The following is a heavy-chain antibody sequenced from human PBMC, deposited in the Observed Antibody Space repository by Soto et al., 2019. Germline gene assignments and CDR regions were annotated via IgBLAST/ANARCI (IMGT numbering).Heavy chain of an antibody. CDR3: ARDMTNYAFWSGYPDAFVI. Sequence: GASVKVSCKASGYTFSSDGISWVRQAPGQGLEWMGWISAYNGNTNYAQKLQGRVTMTTDTSTSTAYMELRSLRSDDTALYYCARDMTNYAFWSGYPDAFVIWGQGTMVTVSS. CDR2: ISAYNGNT. CDR1: GYTFSSDG. J-gene: IGHJ3*02. V-gene: IGHV1-18*01. D-gene: IGHD3-3*01.